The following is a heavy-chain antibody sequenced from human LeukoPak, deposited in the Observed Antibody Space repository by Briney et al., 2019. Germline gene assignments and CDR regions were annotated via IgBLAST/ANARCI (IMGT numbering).Heavy chain of an antibody. CDR1: GFTFSSYW. D-gene: IGHD2-15*01. CDR2: INSDGSST. CDR3: ASMFLCGYCSGSSCYCADY. Sequence: PGGSLRLSCAASGFTFSSYWMHWVRQAPGKGLVWVSRINSDGSSTSYADSVKGRFTISRDNAKNTLYLQMNSLRAEDTAVYYCASMFLCGYCSGSSCYCADYWGQGTLVTVSS. J-gene: IGHJ4*02. V-gene: IGHV3-74*01.